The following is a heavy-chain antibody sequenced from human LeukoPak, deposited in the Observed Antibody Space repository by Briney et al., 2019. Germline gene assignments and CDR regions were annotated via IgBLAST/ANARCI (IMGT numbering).Heavy chain of an antibody. D-gene: IGHD5-24*01. CDR1: GGTFSSYA. Sequence: SVKVSCKASGGTFSSYAISWVRQAPGQGLEWMGRIIPIFGIANYAQKFQGRVTITADKSTSTAYMELSSLGSEDTAVYYCARGDGYGYYFDYWGQGTLVTVSS. CDR3: ARGDGYGYYFDY. J-gene: IGHJ4*02. V-gene: IGHV1-69*04. CDR2: IIPIFGIA.